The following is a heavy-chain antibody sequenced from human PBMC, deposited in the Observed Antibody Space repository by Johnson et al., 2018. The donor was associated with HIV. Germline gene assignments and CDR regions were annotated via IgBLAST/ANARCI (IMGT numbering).Heavy chain of an antibody. Sequence: QVQLVESGGGVVQPGRSLRLSCAASGFTFSSYAMHWVRQAPGKGLECVAVISYDGSNKYYADSVKGRFTISRDRSKNTVSLQMTSLRVEDTAVDYCARDARPDGFDIWGQGTMVTVSS. CDR1: GFTFSSYA. J-gene: IGHJ3*02. CDR2: ISYDGSNK. CDR3: ARDARPDGFDI. D-gene: IGHD1-14*01. V-gene: IGHV3-30*14.